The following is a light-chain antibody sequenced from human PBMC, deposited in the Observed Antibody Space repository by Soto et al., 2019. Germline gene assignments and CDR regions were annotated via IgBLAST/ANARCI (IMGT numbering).Light chain of an antibody. CDR2: DAS. Sequence: DIPMTQSPSTLSAFVGDRVTITCRASQSFSSRLAWYQQKPGRAPKLLIYDASTLKGGVPSRFSGSGSGTEFTLTISSLQPDDFATYYCQHYNTYSAFGQGTKVEIK. CDR1: QSFSSR. CDR3: QHYNTYSA. J-gene: IGKJ1*01. V-gene: IGKV1-5*01.